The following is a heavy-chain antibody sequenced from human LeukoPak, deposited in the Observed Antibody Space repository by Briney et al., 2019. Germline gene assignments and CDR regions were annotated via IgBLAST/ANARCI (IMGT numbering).Heavy chain of an antibody. Sequence: SGTLSLTCAVSGGSISSSNWWSWVRQPPGKGLEWIGEIYYSGSTYYNPSLKSRVTISVDTSKNQFSLKLSSVTAADTAVYYCARLGATAGGAFDYWGQGTLVTVSS. J-gene: IGHJ4*02. D-gene: IGHD1-26*01. CDR2: IYYSGST. V-gene: IGHV4-4*02. CDR3: ARLGATAGGAFDY. CDR1: GGSISSSNW.